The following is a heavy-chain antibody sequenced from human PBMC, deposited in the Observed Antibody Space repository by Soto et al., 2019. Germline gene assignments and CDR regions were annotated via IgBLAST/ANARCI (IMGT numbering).Heavy chain of an antibody. CDR1: GFTFSSNA. Sequence: EVQLLESGGGLVQPGGSLRLSCAASGFTFSSNAMSWVRQAPGKGLEWVSAISGSGGSTYYADSVKGRFTISRDNSKNTLYLEMNSVRAEDTAVYHCAKDHYGDYFNYYGMHVGGQGTTVTGFS. CDR2: ISGSGGST. J-gene: IGHJ6*02. V-gene: IGHV3-23*01. CDR3: AKDHYGDYFNYYGMHV. D-gene: IGHD4-17*01.